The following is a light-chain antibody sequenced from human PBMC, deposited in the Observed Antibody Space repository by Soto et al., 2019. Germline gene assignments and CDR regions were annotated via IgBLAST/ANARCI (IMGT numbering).Light chain of an antibody. CDR2: DAS. V-gene: IGKV3-11*01. Sequence: EIVLTQSPATLSLSPGERATLSCRASQSVSSYLAWYQQKPGQAPRLLIYDASNRATGIPVRFSGSGSGTDFTLTISSLAPEDFAGYYCQQARTFGGGTKVEIK. CDR1: QSVSSY. CDR3: QQART. J-gene: IGKJ4*01.